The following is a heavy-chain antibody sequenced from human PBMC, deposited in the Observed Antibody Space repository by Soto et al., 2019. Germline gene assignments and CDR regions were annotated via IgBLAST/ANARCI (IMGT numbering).Heavy chain of an antibody. V-gene: IGHV3-33*01. CDR2: IWYDGSNK. Sequence: PVGSLRLSCAASGFTFSSYGMHWVRQAPGKGLEWVAVIWYDGSNKYYADSVKGRFTISRDNSKNTLYLQMNSLRAEDTAVYYCARDYGPFGVSYLNYYYYYGMDVWGQGTTVTVSS. D-gene: IGHD1-26*01. CDR3: ARDYGPFGVSYLNYYYYYGMDV. J-gene: IGHJ6*02. CDR1: GFTFSSYG.